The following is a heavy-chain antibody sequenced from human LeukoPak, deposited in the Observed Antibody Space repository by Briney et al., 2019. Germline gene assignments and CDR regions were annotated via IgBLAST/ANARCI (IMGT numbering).Heavy chain of an antibody. CDR1: GFTFANYN. D-gene: IGHD6-13*01. Sequence: GGSLRLSCAASGFTFANYNMHWVRQAPGKGLEWVSYITGSKSTIYYADSVKGRFSISRDNAKNALFLQMNSLRADDTAIYYCAREPPYSNSWTDFDYRGQGTLVTVSS. CDR2: ITGSKSTI. V-gene: IGHV3-48*01. CDR3: AREPPYSNSWTDFDY. J-gene: IGHJ4*02.